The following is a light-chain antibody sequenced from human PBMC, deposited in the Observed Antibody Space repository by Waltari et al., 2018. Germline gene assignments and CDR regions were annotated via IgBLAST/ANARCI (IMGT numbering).Light chain of an antibody. CDR1: SLRNHF. CDR2: NTY. CDR3: NSRDTTGDLLV. J-gene: IGLJ2*01. Sequence: SSELTQDPAVSVALGQTVRITCQGDSLRNHFVSWYQQKPGQAPILLIFNTYNRPSGFPYRFSGSSSGDTASLTLTGAQAEDEADYYCNSRDTTGDLLVFGGGTKLTVL. V-gene: IGLV3-19*01.